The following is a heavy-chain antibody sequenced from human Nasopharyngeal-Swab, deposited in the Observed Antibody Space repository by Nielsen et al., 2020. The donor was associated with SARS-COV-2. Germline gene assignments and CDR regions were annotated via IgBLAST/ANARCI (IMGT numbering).Heavy chain of an antibody. D-gene: IGHD4-17*01. CDR1: GFTFDDYA. CDR2: ISWNSVTI. V-gene: IGHV3-9*01. CDR3: AKEKVVAMTTVTLFDG. Sequence: SLKISCAASGFTFDDYAMHWVRQAPGKGPEWVSGISWNSVTIGYADSVKGRFTISRDNTKNSISLQMNSLRPEDTALYYCAKEKVVAMTTVTLFDGWGQGTLVTVSS. J-gene: IGHJ4*02.